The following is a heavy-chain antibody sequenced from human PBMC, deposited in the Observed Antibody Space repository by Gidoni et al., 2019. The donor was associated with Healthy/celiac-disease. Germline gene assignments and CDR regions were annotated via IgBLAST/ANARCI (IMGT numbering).Heavy chain of an antibody. J-gene: IGHJ6*02. D-gene: IGHD3-3*01. CDR3: TTVLVELYGMDV. Sequence: EVQLVESGGGLVKPGGSLRLSCAASGFTFSNAWMSWVRQAPGKGLEWVGRIKSKTDGGTTDYAAPMKGRFTISRDDSKNTMYLQMNSLKTEDTAVYYCTTVLVELYGMDVWGQGTTVTVSS. V-gene: IGHV3-15*01. CDR1: GFTFSNAW. CDR2: IKSKTDGGTT.